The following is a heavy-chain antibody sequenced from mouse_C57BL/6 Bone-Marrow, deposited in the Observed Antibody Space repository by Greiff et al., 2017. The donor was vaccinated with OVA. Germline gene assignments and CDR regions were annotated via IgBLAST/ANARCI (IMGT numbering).Heavy chain of an antibody. CDR2: IWSGGST. Sequence: VKVVESGPGLVQPSQSLSITCTVSGFSLTSYGVHWVRQSPGKGLEWLGVIWSGGSTDYNAAFISRLSISKDDSKSQVFFKMNSLQADDTAIYYCARRGPLYAMDYWGQGTSVTVSS. J-gene: IGHJ4*01. CDR3: ARRGPLYAMDY. V-gene: IGHV2-2*01. D-gene: IGHD1-1*02. CDR1: GFSLTSYG.